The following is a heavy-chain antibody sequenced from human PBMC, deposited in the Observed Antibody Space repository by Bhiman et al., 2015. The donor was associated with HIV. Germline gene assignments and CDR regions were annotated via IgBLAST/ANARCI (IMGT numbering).Heavy chain of an antibody. V-gene: IGHV3-21*03. J-gene: IGHJ4*02. CDR2: ISSSSSYI. CDR3: AGQCTSGSCYGLDY. D-gene: IGHD2-15*01. CDR1: GFTFSNYA. Sequence: VQLVESGGGVVQPGRSLRISCAASGFTFSNYAMHWVRQAPGKGLEWVSSISSSSSYIYYADSVKGRFTISRDNAKNSLYLQMNSLRAEDTAVYYCAGQCTSGSCYGLDYWGQGTLVTVSS.